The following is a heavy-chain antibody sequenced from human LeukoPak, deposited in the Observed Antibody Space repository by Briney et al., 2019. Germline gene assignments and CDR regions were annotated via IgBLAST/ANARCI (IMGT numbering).Heavy chain of an antibody. CDR2: ISDYSGNT. CDR3: AREGATDYYFDP. V-gene: IGHV1-18*01. Sequence: ASVKVSCKASGYSLSSNGISWARQAPGQGLEWMGWISDYSGNTKYAQHFQDRVTLTTDRSTNTAYMELRSLRSDDTAVYYCAREGATDYYFDPWGQGTLVTVSS. D-gene: IGHD4-11*01. CDR1: GYSLSSNG. J-gene: IGHJ4*02.